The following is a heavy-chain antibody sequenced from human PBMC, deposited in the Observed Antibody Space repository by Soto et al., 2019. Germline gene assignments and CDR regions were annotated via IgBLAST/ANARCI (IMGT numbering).Heavy chain of an antibody. CDR3: ARTYYDFWSGYRGMDV. J-gene: IGHJ6*02. CDR1: GYTFTSYG. V-gene: IGHV1-18*01. D-gene: IGHD3-3*01. CDR2: ISAYNGNT. Sequence: QVQLVQSGAEVKKPGASVKVSCKASGYTFTSYGISWVRQAPGQGLEWMGWISAYNGNTNYAQKLQGRVTMTTDTSTSTGYMEQRSLRSDDTAVYYCARTYYDFWSGYRGMDVWGQGTTVTVSS.